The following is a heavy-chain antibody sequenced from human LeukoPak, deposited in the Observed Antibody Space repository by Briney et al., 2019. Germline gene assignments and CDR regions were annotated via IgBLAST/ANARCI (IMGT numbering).Heavy chain of an antibody. V-gene: IGHV4-59*08. J-gene: IGHJ4*02. CDR2: IYNSGST. D-gene: IGHD3/OR15-3a*01. Sequence: SETLSLTCTVSGGSISSYYWSWIRQPAGKGLEWIAYIYNSGSTKHNPSLKSRVTISVDTSQNQLSLTMSSVTAADTAVYYCARHRTDGTDFFDYWGQGTLVTVSS. CDR3: ARHRTDGTDFFDY. CDR1: GGSISSYY.